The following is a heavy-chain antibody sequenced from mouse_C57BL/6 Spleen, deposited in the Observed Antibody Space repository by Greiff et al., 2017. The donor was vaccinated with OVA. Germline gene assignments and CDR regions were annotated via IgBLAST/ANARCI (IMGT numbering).Heavy chain of an antibody. CDR2: INPNYGTT. Sequence: EVKLLESGPELVKPGASVKISCKASGYSFTDYNMNWVKQSNGKSLEWIGVINPNYGTTSYNQKFKGKATLTVDQSSSTAYMQLNSLTSEDSAVYYCARSITTVVATDYFDYWGQGTTLTVSS. J-gene: IGHJ2*01. D-gene: IGHD1-1*01. V-gene: IGHV1-39*01. CDR1: GYSFTDYN. CDR3: ARSITTVVATDYFDY.